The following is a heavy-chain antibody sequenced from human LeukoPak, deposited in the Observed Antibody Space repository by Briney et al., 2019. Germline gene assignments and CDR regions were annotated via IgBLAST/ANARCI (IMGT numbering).Heavy chain of an antibody. Sequence: ASVRVSCKASGNTFAGYYVHWVRQAPGQGLEWMGWINPNSGGTNYAQKFQGRVTMTRDTSISTAYMELSRLRSDDTAVYYCARGPAVAGIFDYWGQGTLVTVSS. V-gene: IGHV1-2*02. J-gene: IGHJ4*02. D-gene: IGHD6-19*01. CDR1: GNTFAGYY. CDR2: INPNSGGT. CDR3: ARGPAVAGIFDY.